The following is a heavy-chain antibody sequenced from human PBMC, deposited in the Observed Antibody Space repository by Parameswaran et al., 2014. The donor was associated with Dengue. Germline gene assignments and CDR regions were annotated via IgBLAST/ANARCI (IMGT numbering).Heavy chain of an antibody. J-gene: IGHJ4*02. CDR3: AREYYYDSSGYDY. V-gene: IGHV3-48*01. CDR2: ISSSSSTI. D-gene: IGHD3-22*01. Sequence: VRQAPGKGLEWVSYISSSSSTIYYADSVKGRFTISRDNAKNSLYLQMNSLRAEDTAVYYCAREYYYDSSGYDYWGQGTLVTVSS.